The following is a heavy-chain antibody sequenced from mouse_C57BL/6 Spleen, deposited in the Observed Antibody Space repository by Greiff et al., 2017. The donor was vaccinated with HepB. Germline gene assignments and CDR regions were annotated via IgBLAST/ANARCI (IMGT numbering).Heavy chain of an antibody. CDR1: GFTFSSYT. D-gene: IGHD4-1*01. CDR3: ARLGTKGWFAY. J-gene: IGHJ3*01. V-gene: IGHV5-9*01. CDR2: ISGGGGNT. Sequence: DVKLVESGGGLVKPGGSLKLTCAASGFTFSSYTMSWVRQTPEKRLEWVATISGGGGNTYYPDSVKGRFTISRDNAKNTLYLQMSSLRSEDTALYYCARLGTKGWFAYWGQGTLVTVSA.